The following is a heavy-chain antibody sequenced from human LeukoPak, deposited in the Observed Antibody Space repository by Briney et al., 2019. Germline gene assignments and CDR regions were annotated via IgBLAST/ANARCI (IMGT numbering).Heavy chain of an antibody. CDR2: IYYSGST. CDR1: GGPISSYY. V-gene: IGHV4-59*01. Sequence: SETLSLTCTVSGGPISSYYWGWIRQPPGKGLEWIGYIYYSGSTNYNPSLKSRVTISVDTSKNQFSLKLSSVTAADTAVYYCARSGSGSSYDYWGQGTLVTVSS. CDR3: ARSGSGSSYDY. D-gene: IGHD3-10*01. J-gene: IGHJ4*02.